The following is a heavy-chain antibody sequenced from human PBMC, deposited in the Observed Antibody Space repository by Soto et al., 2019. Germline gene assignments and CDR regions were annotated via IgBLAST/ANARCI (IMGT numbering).Heavy chain of an antibody. CDR2: IKSKTDGGTT. V-gene: IGHV3-15*07. D-gene: IGHD3-10*01. Sequence: GGSLRLSCAASGFTFSNAWMNWVRQAPGKGLEWVGRIKSKTDGGTTDYAAPVKGRFTISRDDSKNTLYLQMNSLKTEDTAVYYCTTGSMVRGVIPIYYYYYGMDVWGQGTTVTVSS. CDR1: GFTFSNAW. J-gene: IGHJ6*02. CDR3: TTGSMVRGVIPIYYYYYGMDV.